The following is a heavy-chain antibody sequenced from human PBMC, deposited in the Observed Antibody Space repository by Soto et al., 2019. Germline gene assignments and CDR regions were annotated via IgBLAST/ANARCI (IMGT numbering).Heavy chain of an antibody. J-gene: IGHJ6*02. CDR2: IYWDGDE. CDR1: GFSVSTSGVG. Sequence: QITLKESGPTLVKPTQTLTLTCTFSGFSVSTSGVGVAWIRQPPGKALEWLALIYWDGDERYSPFLQSRVTITKDTSKNQVVLTMTHMDPVDTATYYCAHKGGRGAGMDVWGQGTTVNVSS. D-gene: IGHD2-15*01. V-gene: IGHV2-5*02. CDR3: AHKGGRGAGMDV.